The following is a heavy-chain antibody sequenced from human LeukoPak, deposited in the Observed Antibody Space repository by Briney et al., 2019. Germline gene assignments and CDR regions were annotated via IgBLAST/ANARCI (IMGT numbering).Heavy chain of an antibody. J-gene: IGHJ4*02. CDR3: ARETTVIKKIDY. V-gene: IGHV3-21*01. D-gene: IGHD4-17*01. CDR1: GFTFSSYS. Sequence: PGGSLRLSCEASGFTFSSYSMNWVRQAPGKGLEWVSSISSSSGYIYYADSMKGRFTISRDNAKNSLYLQMNSLRDEDTAIYYCARETTVIKKIDYWGQGTLVTVSS. CDR2: ISSSSGYI.